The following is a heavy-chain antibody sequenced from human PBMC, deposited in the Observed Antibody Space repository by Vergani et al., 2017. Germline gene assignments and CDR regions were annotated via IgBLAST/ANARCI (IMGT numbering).Heavy chain of an antibody. J-gene: IGHJ4*02. V-gene: IGHV7-4-1*02. CDR2: INTNTGNP. CDR3: AREYLADTDWLLDY. Sequence: QVQLVQSGSELKKPGASVKVSCEASGYTFTDYAMTWVRQAPGQGLEWMGWINTNTGNPTYAQGFTGRFVFSLDTSVSTAYLQINSLKAADTAVYYCAREYLADTDWLLDYWGQGTLVTVSS. D-gene: IGHD3-9*01. CDR1: GYTFTDYA.